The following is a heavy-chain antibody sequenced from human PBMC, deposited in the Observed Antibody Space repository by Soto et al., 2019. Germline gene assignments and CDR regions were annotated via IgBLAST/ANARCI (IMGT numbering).Heavy chain of an antibody. V-gene: IGHV4-39*01. CDR2: IYYSGST. CDR3: ARQGIAARRAPGP. J-gene: IGHJ4*02. CDR1: GGSISSSSYY. D-gene: IGHD6-6*01. Sequence: SETLSLTCTVSGGSISSSSYYWGWIRQPPGKGLEWIGSIYYSGSTYYNPSLKSRVTISVDTSKNQFSLKLSSVTAADTAVYYCARQGIAARRAPGPWGQGTLVTVSS.